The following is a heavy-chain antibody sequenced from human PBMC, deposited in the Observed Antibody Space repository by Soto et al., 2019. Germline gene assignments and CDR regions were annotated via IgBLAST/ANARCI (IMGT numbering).Heavy chain of an antibody. V-gene: IGHV4-59*08. CDR2: IYYTGST. CDR3: SRRMHYYYGSGVNYYYYMDV. D-gene: IGHD3-10*01. Sequence: SETLSLTCTVSGGSISSYYWNWIRQPPGKGLEWIGYIYYTGSTNYNPSLKSRVTISVDTSKKQFSLKLNSVTAADTAVYYCSRRMHYYYGSGVNYYYYMDVWGEGTTVTVSS. J-gene: IGHJ6*03. CDR1: GGSISSYY.